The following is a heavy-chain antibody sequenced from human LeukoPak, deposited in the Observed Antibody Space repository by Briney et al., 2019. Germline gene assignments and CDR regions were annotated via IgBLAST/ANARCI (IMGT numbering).Heavy chain of an antibody. CDR3: AKDSSGYYSYNWFDP. J-gene: IGHJ5*02. V-gene: IGHV3-23*01. Sequence: HPGGSLRLSCAASGFTFSSNAMCWVRQAPGKGLEWVSLISGTGGTTYYADSVKGRLTISRDNSKNTLYLQMNSLRAEDTAVYYCAKDSSGYYSYNWFDPWGQGTLVTVSS. CDR2: ISGTGGTT. CDR1: GFTFSSNA. D-gene: IGHD3-22*01.